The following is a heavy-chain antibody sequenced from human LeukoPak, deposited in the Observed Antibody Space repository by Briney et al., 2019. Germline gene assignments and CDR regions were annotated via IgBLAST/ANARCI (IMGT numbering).Heavy chain of an antibody. J-gene: IGHJ6*02. CDR3: ARECRNYSGSPPYYYYYGMDV. V-gene: IGHV4-59*01. CDR1: GGSISSYY. Sequence: ETLSLTCTVSGGSISSYYWSWIRQPPGKGLEWIGYIYYSGSTNYNPSLKSRVTISVDTSKNQFSLKLSSVTAADTAVYYCARECRNYSGSPPYYYYYGMDVWGQGTTVTVSS. D-gene: IGHD1-26*01. CDR2: IYYSGST.